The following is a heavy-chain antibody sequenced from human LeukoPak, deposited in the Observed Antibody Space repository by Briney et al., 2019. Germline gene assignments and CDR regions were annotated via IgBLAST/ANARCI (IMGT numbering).Heavy chain of an antibody. V-gene: IGHV4-59*08. CDR2: IYYSGST. CDR1: GGSISSYY. J-gene: IGHJ4*02. CDR3: ARHCRVVLVVPVARGDYFDY. Sequence: PSETLSLTCTVSGGSISSYYWSWIRQPPGKGLEWIGYIYYSGSTNYNPSLKSRVTISVDTSKNQFSLKLYSVTAADTAVYYCARHCRVVLVVPVARGDYFDYLGQGTLVTVSS. D-gene: IGHD2-2*01.